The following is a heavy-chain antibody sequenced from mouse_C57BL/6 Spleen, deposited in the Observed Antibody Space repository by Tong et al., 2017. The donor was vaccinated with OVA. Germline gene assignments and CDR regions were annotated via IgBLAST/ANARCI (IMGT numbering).Heavy chain of an antibody. V-gene: IGHV1-53*01. J-gene: IGHJ4*01. CDR2: INPSNGGT. CDR1: GYTFTSYW. Sequence: VQLQQPGTELVKPGASVKLSCKASGYTFTSYWMHWVKQRPGQGLEWIGNINPSNGGTNYNEKFKSKATLTVDKSSSTAYMQLSSLTSEDSAVYFCARWLLRGRNAMDYWGQGTSVTVSS. CDR3: ARWLLRGRNAMDY. D-gene: IGHD2-3*01.